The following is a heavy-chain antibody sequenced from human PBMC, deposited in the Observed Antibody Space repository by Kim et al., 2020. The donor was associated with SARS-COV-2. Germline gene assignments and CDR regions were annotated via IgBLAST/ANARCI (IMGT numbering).Heavy chain of an antibody. Sequence: GGSLRLSCAASGFTFSSYAMRWVRQAPGKGLEWVSAISGGGYSTYYADSVKGRFTISRDNSKNTLYLQMNSLRAEDTAVYYCARDQLLYRSYGMDVWGRGPRVTVS. J-gene: IGHJ6*02. D-gene: IGHD2-2*02. CDR1: GFTFSSYA. CDR2: ISGGGYST. V-gene: IGHV3-23*01. CDR3: ARDQLLYRSYGMDV.